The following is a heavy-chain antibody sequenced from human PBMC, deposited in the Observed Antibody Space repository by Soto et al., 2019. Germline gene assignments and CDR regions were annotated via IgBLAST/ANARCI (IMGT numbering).Heavy chain of an antibody. Sequence: QVQLVQSGAEVKKPGASVKVSCKASGYTFTSYYMHWVRQAPGQGLEWMGIINPSGGSTSYAQKFQGRVTMTRDTSTSTVYMELSSLRSEDTAVYYCARARPVVVVAANFDAFDIWGQGTMVTVSS. D-gene: IGHD2-15*01. CDR2: INPSGGST. CDR3: ARARPVVVVAANFDAFDI. J-gene: IGHJ3*02. CDR1: GYTFTSYY. V-gene: IGHV1-46*03.